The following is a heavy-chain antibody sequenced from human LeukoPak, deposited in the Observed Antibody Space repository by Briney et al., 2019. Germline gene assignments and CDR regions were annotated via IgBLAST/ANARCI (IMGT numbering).Heavy chain of an antibody. V-gene: IGHV1-8*01. CDR3: ARESGLTDNWLDS. CDR2: MNPNSGKS. D-gene: IGHD5-12*01. CDR1: GYSFTTHD. J-gene: IGHJ5*01. Sequence: ASVKVSCKASGYSFTTHDINWVRQSTGQGLEWMGWMNPNSGKSGYAQKFRGRVTMTRDTSISTVYMELSSLGSDDTAVYYCARESGLTDNWLDSWGQGTLVIVSP.